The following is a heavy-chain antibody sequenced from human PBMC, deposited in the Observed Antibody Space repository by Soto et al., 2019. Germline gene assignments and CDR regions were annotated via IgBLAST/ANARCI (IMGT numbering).Heavy chain of an antibody. CDR1: GASITGSFF. CDR2: FSPSGTT. D-gene: IGHD2-8*02. Sequence: PSETLSLTCTVSGASITGSFFWSWILQPAGKGLEWIGRFSPSGTTNYNPSLRSRVTMSEDVAKNQFSLRLTSVTAADTALYYCARGMTPPGAPAWYYFDSWGQGTLVTVSS. V-gene: IGHV4-4*07. J-gene: IGHJ4*02. CDR3: ARGMTPPGAPAWYYFDS.